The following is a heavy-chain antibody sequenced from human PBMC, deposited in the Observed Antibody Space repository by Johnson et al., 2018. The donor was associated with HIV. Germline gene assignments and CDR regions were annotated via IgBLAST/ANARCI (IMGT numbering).Heavy chain of an antibody. D-gene: IGHD2-15*01. J-gene: IGHJ3*02. CDR3: AKEALRGGEYDAFDI. CDR2: FYSGGRT. V-gene: IGHV3-66*03. CDR1: GFTVSSNY. Sequence: EVQLVESGGGLIQPGGSLRLSCAASGFTVSSNYMSWVRQAPGKGLEWVSVFYSGGRTSYAASAKGRCSTFRDNSKNTLYMQMKSLRVEDTAVYYCAKEALRGGEYDAFDIWGQGTMVTVSS.